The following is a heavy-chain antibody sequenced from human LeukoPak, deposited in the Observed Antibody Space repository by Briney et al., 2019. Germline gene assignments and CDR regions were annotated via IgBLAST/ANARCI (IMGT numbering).Heavy chain of an antibody. D-gene: IGHD2-2*01. CDR3: TRHTSPTFDY. Sequence: ASVKVSCKASGYTFTGYYMHWVRQAPGQGLEWMGWINPNSGGTNYAQKFQGRVTITRSTSMNTAYMELSSLRSEDTAVYYCTRHTSPTFDYWGQGTLVTVSS. J-gene: IGHJ4*02. CDR2: INPNSGGT. CDR1: GYTFTGYY. V-gene: IGHV1-2*02.